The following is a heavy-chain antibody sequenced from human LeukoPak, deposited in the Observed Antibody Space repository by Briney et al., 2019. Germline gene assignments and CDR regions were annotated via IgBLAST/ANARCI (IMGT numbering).Heavy chain of an antibody. Sequence: GGSLRLSCVTSGFSFSSYWMHWVRQGPGKGLVWVAHIHKDGIGASYADSVKGRFTISRDNAKNTVSLQMNSLRVEDTAVYYCARGGAGCFDSWGQGILVTVCS. CDR3: ARGGAGCFDS. V-gene: IGHV3-74*01. D-gene: IGHD4/OR15-4a*01. CDR1: GFSFSSYW. CDR2: IHKDGIGA. J-gene: IGHJ4*02.